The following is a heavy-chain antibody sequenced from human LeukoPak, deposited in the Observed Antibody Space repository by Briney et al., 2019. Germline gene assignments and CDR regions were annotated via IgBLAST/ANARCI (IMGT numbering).Heavy chain of an antibody. Sequence: PGGSLRLFCAASGFTFSSYSMNWVRQAPGKGLEGVSSISSSSSNIYYVDSVKGRFTISRDNAKNSLYLQMNSLRAEDTAVYYCARSSGWYGWGQGTLVTVSS. CDR2: ISSSSSNI. CDR3: ARSSGWYG. CDR1: GFTFSSYS. J-gene: IGHJ4*02. D-gene: IGHD6-19*01. V-gene: IGHV3-21*01.